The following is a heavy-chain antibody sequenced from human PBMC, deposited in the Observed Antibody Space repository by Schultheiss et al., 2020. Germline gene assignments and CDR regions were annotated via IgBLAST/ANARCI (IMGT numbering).Heavy chain of an antibody. J-gene: IGHJ6*03. CDR3: ARNSGYDLDYYYYYMDV. Sequence: GGSLRLACAASGFTFSSYAMSWVRQAPGKGLEWVSAISGSGSTIYYADSVKGRFTISRDNAKNSLYLQMNSLRAEDTAVYYCARNSGYDLDYYYYYMDVWGKGTTVTVPS. CDR1: GFTFSSYA. V-gene: IGHV3-23*01. D-gene: IGHD5-12*01. CDR2: ISGSGSTI.